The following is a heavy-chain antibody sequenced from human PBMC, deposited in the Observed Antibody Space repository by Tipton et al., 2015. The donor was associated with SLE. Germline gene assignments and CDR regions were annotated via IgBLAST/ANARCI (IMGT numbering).Heavy chain of an antibody. CDR3: ATDSSGYYYLDY. J-gene: IGHJ4*02. CDR2: IYYSGST. CDR1: GGSVSSGSYY. V-gene: IGHV4-61*01. Sequence: TLSLTCTVSGGSVSSGSYYWSWIRQPPGKGLEWIGYIYYSGSTNYNPSLKSRVTISVDTSKNQFSLKLSSVTAADTAVYYCATDSSGYYYLDYWGQGTLVTVSS. D-gene: IGHD3-22*01.